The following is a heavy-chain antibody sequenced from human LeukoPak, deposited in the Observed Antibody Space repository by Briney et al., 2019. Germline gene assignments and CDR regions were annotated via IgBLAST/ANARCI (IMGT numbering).Heavy chain of an antibody. D-gene: IGHD3-22*01. CDR1: GFTFSSYA. CDR3: AKVCSDSSGYYFSCGDY. V-gene: IGHV3-23*01. CDR2: ISGSGGST. J-gene: IGHJ4*02. Sequence: GGSLRLSCAASGFTFSSYAMSWVRQAPGKGLEWVSAISGSGGSTYYADSVKGRFTISRDNSKNTLYLQMNSLRAEDTAVYYCAKVCSDSSGYYFSCGDYCGQGTLVTVSS.